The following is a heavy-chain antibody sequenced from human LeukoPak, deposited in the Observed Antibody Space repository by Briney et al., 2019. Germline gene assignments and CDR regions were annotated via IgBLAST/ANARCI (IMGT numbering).Heavy chain of an antibody. Sequence: SETLSLTCTVSGGSISSSSYYWSWIRQPAGKGLEWIGRIYTSGSTNYNPSLKSRVTMSVDTSKNQFSLKLSSVTAADTAVYYCASTRGAVAATGYYYYYMDVWGKGTTVTVSS. J-gene: IGHJ6*03. V-gene: IGHV4-61*02. CDR2: IYTSGST. CDR1: GGSISSSSYY. D-gene: IGHD6-19*01. CDR3: ASTRGAVAATGYYYYYMDV.